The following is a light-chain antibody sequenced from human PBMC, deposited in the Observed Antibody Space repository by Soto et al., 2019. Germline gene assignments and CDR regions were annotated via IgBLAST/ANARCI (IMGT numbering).Light chain of an antibody. CDR3: QQYGNSPLLT. J-gene: IGKJ4*01. CDR1: QSVSNSY. V-gene: IGKV3-20*01. CDR2: GAS. Sequence: EIVLTQSPGTLSLSPGQRATLSCRASQSVSNSYLAWYQQKPGQAPRLVISGASSRAAGIPDRFSGSGSGTEFTLTISRLEPEDFAVYYCQQYGNSPLLTFGGGTKVEIK.